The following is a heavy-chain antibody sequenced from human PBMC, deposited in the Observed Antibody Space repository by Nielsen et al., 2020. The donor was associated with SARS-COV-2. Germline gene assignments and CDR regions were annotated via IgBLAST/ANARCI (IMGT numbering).Heavy chain of an antibody. CDR1: GYTFTSYY. V-gene: IGHV1-46*01. J-gene: IGHJ2*01. Sequence: ASVKVSCKASGYTFTSYYMHWVRQALGQGLEWMGIINPSGGSTSYAQKFQGRVTMTTDTSTSTAYMELRSLRSDDTAVYYCARDLSMITFGGVIGDWYFDLWGRGTLVTVSS. CDR2: INPSGGST. D-gene: IGHD3-16*02. CDR3: ARDLSMITFGGVIGDWYFDL.